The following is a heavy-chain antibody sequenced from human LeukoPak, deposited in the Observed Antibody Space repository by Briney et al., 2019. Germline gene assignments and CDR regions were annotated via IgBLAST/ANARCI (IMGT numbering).Heavy chain of an antibody. V-gene: IGHV4-39*07. CDR3: ARDYYDILTGNPLSDFDY. Sequence: PSETLSLTCTVSGGSISSSSYYWGWIRQPPGTGLEWIGSIYYSGSTYYNPSLKSRVTISVDTSKNQFSLKLSSVTAADTAVYYCARDYYDILTGNPLSDFDYWGQGTLVTVSS. CDR1: GGSISSSSYY. J-gene: IGHJ4*02. D-gene: IGHD3-9*01. CDR2: IYYSGST.